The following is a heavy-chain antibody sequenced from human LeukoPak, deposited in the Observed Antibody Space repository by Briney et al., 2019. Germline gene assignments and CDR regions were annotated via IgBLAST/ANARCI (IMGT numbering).Heavy chain of an antibody. D-gene: IGHD6-13*01. CDR3: WYIETDAFDI. CDR2: IYSGGST. Sequence: PGGSLRLSCAASGFTVSSNYMSWVRQAPGKGLEWVSVIYSGGSTYYADSVKGRFTISRDNSKNTLYLQMNSLRAEDTAVYYCWYIETDAFDIWGQGTMVTVSS. J-gene: IGHJ3*02. CDR1: GFTVSSNY. V-gene: IGHV3-66*01.